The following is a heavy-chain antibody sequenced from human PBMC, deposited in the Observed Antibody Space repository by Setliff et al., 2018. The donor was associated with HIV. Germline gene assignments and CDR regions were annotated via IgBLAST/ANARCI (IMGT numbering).Heavy chain of an antibody. V-gene: IGHV5-51*01. Sequence: PGESLKISCKGSGYSFTSYWIGWVRQMPGKGLEWMGIIYPGDSDTRYSPSFQGQVTISADKSISTAYLQWSSLKASDTAMYYCARNGCSGGSCYWHYYYYMDVWGKGTTVTVSS. D-gene: IGHD2-15*01. CDR1: GYSFTSYW. J-gene: IGHJ6*03. CDR3: ARNGCSGGSCYWHYYYYMDV. CDR2: IYPGDSDT.